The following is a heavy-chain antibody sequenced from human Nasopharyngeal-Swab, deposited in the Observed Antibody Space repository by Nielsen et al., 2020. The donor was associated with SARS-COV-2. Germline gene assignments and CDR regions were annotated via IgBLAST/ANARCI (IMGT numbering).Heavy chain of an antibody. CDR3: ARDDVYCSSTSCCRAPLNY. V-gene: IGHV4-30-4*01. J-gene: IGHJ4*02. Sequence: RQAPGKGLEWIGYIYYSGSTYYNPSLKSRVTISVDTSKNQFSLKLSSVTAADTAVYYCARDDVYCSSTSCCRAPLNYWGQGTLVTVSS. D-gene: IGHD2-2*01. CDR2: IYYSGST.